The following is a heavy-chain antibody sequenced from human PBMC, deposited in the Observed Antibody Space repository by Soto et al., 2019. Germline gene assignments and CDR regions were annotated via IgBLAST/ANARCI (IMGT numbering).Heavy chain of an antibody. CDR2: IYYSGGT. V-gene: IGHV4-30-4*01. J-gene: IGHJ5*02. Sequence: QVQLQESGPGLVKPSQTLSLTCTVSGGSISSGDYYWSWIRQPPGKGLEWIGYIYYSGGTYYHPSLKSRVTISVDTSKNPSALKMSSVTAADTAVYYCARLVQLLQGRWFDPWGQGTLVTVSS. D-gene: IGHD2-15*01. CDR3: ARLVQLLQGRWFDP. CDR1: GGSISSGDYY.